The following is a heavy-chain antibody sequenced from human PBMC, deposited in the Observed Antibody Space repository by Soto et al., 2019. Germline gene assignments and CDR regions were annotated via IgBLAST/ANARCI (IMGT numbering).Heavy chain of an antibody. CDR3: AATHPLYTTSRGGSYGMDV. D-gene: IGHD2-2*02. J-gene: IGHJ6*02. CDR2: IDPTDSYT. CDR1: RYNVTGYW. V-gene: IGHV5-10-1*01. Sequence: GESLKISCKGSRYNVTGYWITWVRQMPGKGLEWMGRIDPTDSYTNYSPSFQGHVTISADMSINTAYPQWSSLKASDTAMYYCAATHPLYTTSRGGSYGMDVWGQGTMVTVSS.